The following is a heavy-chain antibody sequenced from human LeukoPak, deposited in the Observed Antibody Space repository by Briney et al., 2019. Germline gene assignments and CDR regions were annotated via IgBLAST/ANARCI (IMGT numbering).Heavy chain of an antibody. D-gene: IGHD3-22*01. CDR1: GYTFNTYG. J-gene: IGHJ4*02. CDR3: ARVSSITMIVVAYAEY. CDR2: ISAYNGNT. V-gene: IGHV1-18*01. Sequence: ASVKVSCKASGYTFNTYGITWVRQAPGQGLEWMGWISAYNGNTNYAQKLQGRVTMTTDTSTSTAYMELRSLRSDDTAVYYCARVSSITMIVVAYAEYWGQGTLVTVSS.